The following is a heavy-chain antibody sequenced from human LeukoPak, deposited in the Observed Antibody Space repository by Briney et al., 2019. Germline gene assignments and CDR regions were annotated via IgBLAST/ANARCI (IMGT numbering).Heavy chain of an antibody. CDR1: GFTVSTNY. V-gene: IGHV3-53*01. CDR3: ARVRGNVGSTTWFAFDI. D-gene: IGHD1-26*01. J-gene: IGHJ3*02. CDR2: IYSGGST. Sequence: PGGSLRLSCAASGFTVSTNYMSWVRQAPGKGLEWVSLIYSGGSTYYAGSVKGRFTISRDNSKNTLYLQLNSLRTEDAAVYYCARVRGNVGSTTWFAFDIWGQGTMVTVS.